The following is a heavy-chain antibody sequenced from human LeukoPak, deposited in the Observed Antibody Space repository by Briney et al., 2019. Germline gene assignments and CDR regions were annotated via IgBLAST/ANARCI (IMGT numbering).Heavy chain of an antibody. J-gene: IGHJ4*02. Sequence: GGSLRLSCAASGFTFSSYWMSWVRQAPGKGLEWVANIKQDGSEKYYVDSVKGRYTISRDNAKNSLYLQMNSLRAEDTAVYYCARAEHDYGDHFDYWGQGTLVTVSS. CDR1: GFTFSSYW. CDR3: ARAEHDYGDHFDY. D-gene: IGHD4-17*01. V-gene: IGHV3-7*01. CDR2: IKQDGSEK.